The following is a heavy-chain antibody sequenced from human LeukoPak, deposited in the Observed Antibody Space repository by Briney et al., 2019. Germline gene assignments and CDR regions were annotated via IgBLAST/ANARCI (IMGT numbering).Heavy chain of an antibody. CDR3: ARDYRSIAAAGTGVDY. V-gene: IGHV1-2*02. CDR2: INPNSGGT. Sequence: ASVKVSCKASGYTFTGYYMHWARQAPGQGLEWMGWINPNSGGTNYAQKFQGRVTMTRDTSISTAYMELSRLRSDDTAVYYCARDYRSIAAAGTGVDYWGQGTLVTVSS. J-gene: IGHJ4*02. D-gene: IGHD6-13*01. CDR1: GYTFTGYY.